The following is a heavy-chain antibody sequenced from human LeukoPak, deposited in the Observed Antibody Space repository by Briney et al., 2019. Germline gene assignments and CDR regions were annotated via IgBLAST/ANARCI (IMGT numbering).Heavy chain of an antibody. CDR3: ARRDQYSSGWYFLWEYFQH. CDR2: INPSGGST. D-gene: IGHD6-19*01. CDR1: GYTFTSYY. J-gene: IGHJ1*01. V-gene: IGHV1-46*01. Sequence: GASVKVSCKASGYTFTSYYMHWVRQAPGQGLEWMGIINPSGGSTSYAQKFQGRVTMTRDTSTSTVYMELSSLRSEDTAVYYCARRDQYSSGWYFLWEYFQHWGQGTLVTVSS.